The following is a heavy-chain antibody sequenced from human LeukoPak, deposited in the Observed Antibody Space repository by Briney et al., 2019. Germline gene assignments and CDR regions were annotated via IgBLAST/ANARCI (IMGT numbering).Heavy chain of an antibody. V-gene: IGHV5-51*01. Sequence: GESLKISCKGSGYSFTSYWIGWVRRMPGKGLEWMGIIYPGDSDTSYSPSFQGQVTISADKSISTAYLQWSSLKASDAAMYYCARRYAVTINWDPFDYWGQGTLVTVSS. J-gene: IGHJ4*02. CDR2: IYPGDSDT. CDR1: GYSFTSYW. CDR3: ARRYAVTINWDPFDY. D-gene: IGHD1-1*01.